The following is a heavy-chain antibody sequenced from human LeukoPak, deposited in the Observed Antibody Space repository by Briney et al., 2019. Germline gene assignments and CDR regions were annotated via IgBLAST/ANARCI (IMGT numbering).Heavy chain of an antibody. V-gene: IGHV4-59*02. CDR1: GGSVSGYY. D-gene: IGHD1-7*01. CDR2: IYYSGST. CDR3: ARDNWNYHGYYYGMDV. J-gene: IGHJ6*02. Sequence: SETLSLTCVVSGGSVSGYYWGWIRQPPGKGLEWIGYIYYSGSTNYNPSLKSRVTISVDTSKNQFSLKLSSVTAADTAVYYCARDNWNYHGYYYGMDVWGQGTTVTVSS.